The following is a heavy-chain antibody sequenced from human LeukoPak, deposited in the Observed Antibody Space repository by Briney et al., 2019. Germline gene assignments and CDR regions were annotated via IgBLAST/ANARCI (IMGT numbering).Heavy chain of an antibody. CDR2: ISSSSSYI. V-gene: IGHV3-21*01. CDR1: GFTFSSYS. D-gene: IGHD5-18*01. Sequence: GGSLRLSCAASGFTFSSYSMNWVRQAPGKGLEWVSSISSSSSYIYYADSVKGRFTISRNNAKNSLYLQMNSLRAEDTAVYYCAREKKLWSPDGWGQGTLVTVSS. CDR3: AREKKLWSPDG. J-gene: IGHJ4*02.